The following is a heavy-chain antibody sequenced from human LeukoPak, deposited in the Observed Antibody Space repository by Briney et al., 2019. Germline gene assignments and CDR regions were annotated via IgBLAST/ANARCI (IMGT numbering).Heavy chain of an antibody. CDR3: ARDGSYDSSGYHDY. Sequence: GGSLRLSCAASGFTFSNAWMNWVRQAPGKGLEWVSSISSSSSYIYYADSVKGRFTISRDNAKNSLYLQMNSLRAEDTAVYYCARDGSYDSSGYHDYWGQGTLVTVSS. CDR1: GFTFSNAW. D-gene: IGHD3-22*01. V-gene: IGHV3-21*01. J-gene: IGHJ4*02. CDR2: ISSSSSYI.